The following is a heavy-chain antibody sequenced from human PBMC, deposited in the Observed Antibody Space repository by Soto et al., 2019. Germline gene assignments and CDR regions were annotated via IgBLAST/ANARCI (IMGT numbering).Heavy chain of an antibody. CDR2: ISGAGDT. D-gene: IGHD2-8*01. J-gene: IGHJ4*02. V-gene: IGHV3-13*01. CDR3: ARGLFNGDGGFYYFDY. Sequence: EVQLVESGGGLVQPGGSLRLSCAASAFTFSSSDMHWVRQVTGEGLEWVSAISGAGDTYYAGRVKGRFTISRENANKSLNLQINNLGAGDTAVDYCARGLFNGDGGFYYFDYWGQGTLVTVSS. CDR1: AFTFSSSD.